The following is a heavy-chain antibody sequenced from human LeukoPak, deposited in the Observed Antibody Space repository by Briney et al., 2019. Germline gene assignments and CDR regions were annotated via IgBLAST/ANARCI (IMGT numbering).Heavy chain of an antibody. CDR1: GFTFSSYW. J-gene: IGHJ4*02. CDR3: VREMYWRYGGHDY. V-gene: IGHV3-74*01. D-gene: IGHD2-8*02. Sequence: PGGSLRLSCAASGFTFSSYWMHWVRQAPGKGLVPVSRINGDGRSTSYADSVKGRFTISRDNAENTVYLQMNSLGAEDTAVYYCVREMYWRYGGHDYWGQGTLVTVSS. CDR2: INGDGRST.